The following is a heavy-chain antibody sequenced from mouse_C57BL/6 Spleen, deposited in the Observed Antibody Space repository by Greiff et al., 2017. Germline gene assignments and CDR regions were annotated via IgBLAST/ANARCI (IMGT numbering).Heavy chain of an antibody. V-gene: IGHV1-22*01. CDR3: ARGIYYGSSPYYFDY. CDR1: GYTFTDYN. D-gene: IGHD1-1*01. Sequence: VQLKQSGPELVKPGASVKMSCKASGYTFTDYNMHWVKQSHGKSLEWIGYINPNNGGTSYNQKFKGKATLTVNKSSSTAYMELRSLTSEDSAVYYCARGIYYGSSPYYFDYWGQGTTLTVSS. CDR2: INPNNGGT. J-gene: IGHJ2*01.